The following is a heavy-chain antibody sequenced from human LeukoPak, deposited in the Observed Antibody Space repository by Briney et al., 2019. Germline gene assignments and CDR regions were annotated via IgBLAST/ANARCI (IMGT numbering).Heavy chain of an antibody. Sequence: PGASLRLSCAAAGFTFSSYGMTWVRQAPGEGLEWGSSISSGGFATFYSDSVKARFTISRDNSLNTLYLPMTSLRADDTAVYYCGRPTKLWLIRGDGVDVWGQGTTVTVSS. D-gene: IGHD3-10*01. CDR2: ISSGGFAT. CDR1: GFTFSSYG. J-gene: IGHJ6*02. V-gene: IGHV3-23*01. CDR3: GRPTKLWLIRGDGVDV.